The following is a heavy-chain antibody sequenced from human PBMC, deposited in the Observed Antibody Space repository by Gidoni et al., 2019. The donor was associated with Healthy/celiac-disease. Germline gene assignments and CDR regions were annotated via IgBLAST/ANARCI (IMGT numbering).Heavy chain of an antibody. CDR3: ARLVVPAAPGSRNWFDP. Sequence: QVQLVQSGAEVKKPGSSVKVSCKASGGTFSSYAISWVRQAPGQGLEWMGGIIPIFGTANYAQKFQGRVTITADESTSTAYMELSSLRSEDTAVYYCARLVVPAAPGSRNWFDPWGQGTLVTVSS. V-gene: IGHV1-69*01. D-gene: IGHD2-2*01. CDR2: IIPIFGTA. CDR1: GGTFSSYA. J-gene: IGHJ5*02.